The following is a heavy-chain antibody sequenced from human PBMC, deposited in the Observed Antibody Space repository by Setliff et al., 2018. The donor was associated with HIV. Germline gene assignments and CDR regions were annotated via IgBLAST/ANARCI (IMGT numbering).Heavy chain of an antibody. CDR3: ASPMFYDGKVV. V-gene: IGHV1-3*01. CDR2: INAGNGDT. CDR1: GYTFTDYP. J-gene: IGHJ4*02. D-gene: IGHD3-22*01. Sequence: ASVKVSCKASGYTFTDYPVHWVRQAPGQRLEWMGWINAGNGDTKFSEKFQGRVTLTSDMSANTVYMDLTTLRSEDTAVYYCASPMFYDGKVVWGQGTPVTVSS.